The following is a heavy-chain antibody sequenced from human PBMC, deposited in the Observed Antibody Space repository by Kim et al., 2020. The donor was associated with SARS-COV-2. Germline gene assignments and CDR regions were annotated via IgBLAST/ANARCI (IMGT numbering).Heavy chain of an antibody. V-gene: IGHV4-61*02. D-gene: IGHD6-19*01. Sequence: SETLSLTCTVSGGSISSGSYYWSWIRQPAGKGLEWIGRIYTSGSTNYNPSLKSRVTISVDTSKNQFSLKLSSVTAADTAVYYCARAVHGPNIAVAAPFDYWGQGTLVTVSS. CDR3: ARAVHGPNIAVAAPFDY. CDR2: IYTSGST. J-gene: IGHJ4*02. CDR1: GGSISSGSYY.